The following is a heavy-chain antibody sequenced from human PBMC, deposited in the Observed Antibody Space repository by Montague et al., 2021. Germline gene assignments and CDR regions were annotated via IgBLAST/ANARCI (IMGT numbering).Heavy chain of an antibody. CDR2: VSHGGRT. Sequence: SETLSLTCTVSRSLINSDYYWGWIRQPPGEGLEWMGSVSHGGRTYYNPSLKSRVTISVDTSNNHFSLKLSSVTAADTAMYYCARERDRYYYMDIWGKGTTITV. J-gene: IGHJ6*03. CDR3: ARERDRYYYMDI. V-gene: IGHV4-38-2*02. CDR1: RSLINSDYY.